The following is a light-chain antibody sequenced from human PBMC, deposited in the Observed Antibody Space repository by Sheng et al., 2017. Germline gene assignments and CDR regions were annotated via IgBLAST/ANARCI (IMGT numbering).Light chain of an antibody. CDR1: QTISSN. CDR3: MQALQTPLT. Sequence: DIVMTQSPATLSVSPGERATLSCRASQTISSNLAWYQQKPGQAPSLLMYRASTRATGISARFSGSGSGTDFTLKISRVEAEDVGVYYCMQALQTPLTFGQGTRLEIK. V-gene: IGKV3-15*01. CDR2: RAS. J-gene: IGKJ5*01.